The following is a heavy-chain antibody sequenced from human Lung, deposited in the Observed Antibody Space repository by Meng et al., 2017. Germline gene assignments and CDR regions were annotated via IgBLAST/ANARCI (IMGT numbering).Heavy chain of an antibody. CDR1: GYTFTNYG. CDR3: ARVEVGITSGDY. J-gene: IGHJ4*02. V-gene: IGHV1-18*01. Sequence: QAQLVQSGGEVKKTAASGKVSCKASGYTFTNYGITWVRQAPGQGLEWMGWINAYNGDTNYAQTLQGRVTMTTDTSTSTAYMELRSLRSDDTAVYYCARVEVGITSGDYWGQGTLVTVSS. CDR2: INAYNGDT. D-gene: IGHD2-21*01.